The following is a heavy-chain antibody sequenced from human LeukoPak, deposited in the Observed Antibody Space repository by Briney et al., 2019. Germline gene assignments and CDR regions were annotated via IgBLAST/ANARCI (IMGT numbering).Heavy chain of an antibody. CDR2: IIPIFGTA. D-gene: IGHD6-13*01. Sequence: GASVKVSCKASGGTFSSYAISWVRQAPGQGLEWMGGIIPIFGTANYAQKFQGRVTMTRDTSTSTVYMELSSLRSEDTAVYYCATGTLVAAATPFDYWGQGTLVTVSS. J-gene: IGHJ4*02. V-gene: IGHV1-69*05. CDR1: GGTFSSYA. CDR3: ATGTLVAAATPFDY.